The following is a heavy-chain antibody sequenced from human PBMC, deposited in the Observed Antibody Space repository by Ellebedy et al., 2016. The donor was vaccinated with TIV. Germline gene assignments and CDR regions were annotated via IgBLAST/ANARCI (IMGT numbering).Heavy chain of an antibody. J-gene: IGHJ4*02. D-gene: IGHD5-12*01. V-gene: IGHV4-39*01. Sequence: MPSETLSLTCSVSGGSISSSSYYWGWIRQPPGKGLEWIGSIYYRGTTNYNPSLQSRDTISVDKSKNQFSLKLNFVTAADTAVYFCARQRGSGYVRPPGGAEYWGQGTLVTVSA. CDR2: IYYRGTT. CDR3: ARQRGSGYVRPPGGAEY. CDR1: GGSISSSSYY.